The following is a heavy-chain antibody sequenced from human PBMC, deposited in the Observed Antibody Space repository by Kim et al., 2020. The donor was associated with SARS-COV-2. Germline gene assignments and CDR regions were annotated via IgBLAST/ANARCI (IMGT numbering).Heavy chain of an antibody. CDR3: ARGRNGIAVAGTPDY. D-gene: IGHD6-19*01. V-gene: IGHV1-69*01. J-gene: IGHJ4*02. Sequence: QKFQGRVTITADESTSTAYMELSSLRSEDTAVYYCARGRNGIAVAGTPDYWGQGTLVTVSS.